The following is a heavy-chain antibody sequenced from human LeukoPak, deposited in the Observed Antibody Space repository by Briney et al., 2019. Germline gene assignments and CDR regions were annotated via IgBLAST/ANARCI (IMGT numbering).Heavy chain of an antibody. J-gene: IGHJ6*02. Sequence: ASVKVSCKASGYTFTGYYMHWVRQAPGQGLEWMGWINPNSGGTNYAQKFQGWVTMTRDTSISTAYMELSRLRSDDTAVYYCARALGWELGSNYYYGMDVWGQGTTVTVSS. V-gene: IGHV1-2*04. D-gene: IGHD1-26*01. CDR2: INPNSGGT. CDR1: GYTFTGYY. CDR3: ARALGWELGSNYYYGMDV.